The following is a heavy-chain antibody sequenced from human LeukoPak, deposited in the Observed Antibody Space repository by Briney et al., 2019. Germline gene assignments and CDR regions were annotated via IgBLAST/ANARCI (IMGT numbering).Heavy chain of an antibody. CDR3: ARRGWVAAAMGSRYYYYVEL. Sequence: ASVKDSRVDPRYTPTVDMVCTGSEAPGQGLEWMGWISAYNGNTNYAQKLQGRVTMTTDTSTSTDYMELRSLRSDDTAVYYCARRGWVAAAMGSRYYYYVELWGQVTTVTVSS. J-gene: IGHJ6*02. D-gene: IGHD2-2*01. V-gene: IGHV1-18*01. CDR2: ISAYNGNT. CDR1: RYTPTVDMV.